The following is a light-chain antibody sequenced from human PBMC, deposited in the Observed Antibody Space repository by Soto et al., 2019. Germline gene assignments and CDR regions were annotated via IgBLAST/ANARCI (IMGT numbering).Light chain of an antibody. J-gene: IGLJ1*01. V-gene: IGLV2-14*02. Sequence: QSVLTQPASVSGSPGQSITISCTGTSSDVGSYDLVSWYQHHSGKAPKIIIYEVNKRPSGISDRFSGSKSGNTASLTISGLQAEDEADYYCSSYRSGGTFVFGSGTKLTVL. CDR2: EVN. CDR3: SSYRSGGTFV. CDR1: SSDVGSYDL.